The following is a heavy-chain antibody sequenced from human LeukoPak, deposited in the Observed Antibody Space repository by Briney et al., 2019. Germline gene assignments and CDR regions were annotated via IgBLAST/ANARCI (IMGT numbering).Heavy chain of an antibody. D-gene: IGHD3-10*01. V-gene: IGHV3-7*04. CDR1: GFTFSSYW. CDR3: ARKCYGSGAFDC. Sequence: GGSLRLSCAASGFTFSSYWMSWVRQAPGKGLEWVANIKQEGSEQYYVASVRGRFTISRDNAKNSLYLQINSLRVEDTALYYCARKCYGSGAFDCWGQGTLVTVSS. CDR2: IKQEGSEQ. J-gene: IGHJ4*02.